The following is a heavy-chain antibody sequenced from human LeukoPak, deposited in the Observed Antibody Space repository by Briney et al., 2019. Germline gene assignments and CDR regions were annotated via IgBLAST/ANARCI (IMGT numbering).Heavy chain of an antibody. CDR3: ARLFSSSSGRAFDI. V-gene: IGHV4-59*01. CDR2: ISSSGST. D-gene: IGHD6-6*01. CDR1: GGSISSYY. J-gene: IGHJ3*02. Sequence: PSETLSLTCTVSGGSISSYYWSWIRQPPGKGLEWIGYISSSGSTNYNPSLKSRVTISVDTSNNQFSLRLNSVTAADTAVYYCARLFSSSSGRAFDIWGQGTIVTVSS.